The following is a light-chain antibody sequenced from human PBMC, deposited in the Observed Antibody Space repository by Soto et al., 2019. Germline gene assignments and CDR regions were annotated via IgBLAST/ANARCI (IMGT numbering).Light chain of an antibody. Sequence: EIVLTQSPATLSLSPGERATLSCRASQSVSSYLAWYQQKPGQAPRLLIYDASNRATGIPARFSGSGSGTDFTLTISSLEPEDFAVYYCQQRSNWPFTFGGGTTVGIK. CDR3: QQRSNWPFT. V-gene: IGKV3-11*01. J-gene: IGKJ4*01. CDR1: QSVSSY. CDR2: DAS.